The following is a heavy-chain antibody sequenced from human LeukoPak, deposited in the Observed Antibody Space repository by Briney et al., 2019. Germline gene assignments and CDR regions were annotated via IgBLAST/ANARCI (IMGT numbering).Heavy chain of an antibody. Sequence: RSGGSLRLSCAASGFTFSSYAMSWVRQAPGKGLEWVSAISGTGGSTYYADSVKGRFTISRDNSKNTLYLQMNSLRAEDTAVYYCAKDPRYCSSASCYPYGMDVWGQGTTVTVSS. CDR3: AKDPRYCSSASCYPYGMDV. J-gene: IGHJ6*02. V-gene: IGHV3-23*01. D-gene: IGHD2-2*01. CDR2: ISGTGGST. CDR1: GFTFSSYA.